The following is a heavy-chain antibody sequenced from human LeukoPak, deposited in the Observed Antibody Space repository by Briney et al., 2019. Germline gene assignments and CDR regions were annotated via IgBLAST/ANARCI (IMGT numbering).Heavy chain of an antibody. CDR2: IKQDGSEK. V-gene: IGHV3-7*01. J-gene: IGHJ3*02. D-gene: IGHD1-1*01. Sequence: GGSLRLSCAASGFTFSSYWMSWVRQAPGKGLEWVANIKQDGSEKYYVDSVEGRFTISRDNAKNSLYLQMNSLRAEDTAVYYCARSTGTKPSDAFHIWGQGTMVTVSS. CDR3: ARSTGTKPSDAFHI. CDR1: GFTFSSYW.